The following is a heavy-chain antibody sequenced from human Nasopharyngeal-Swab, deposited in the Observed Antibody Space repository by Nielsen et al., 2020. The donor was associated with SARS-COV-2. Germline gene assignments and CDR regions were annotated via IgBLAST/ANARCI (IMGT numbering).Heavy chain of an antibody. J-gene: IGHJ4*02. V-gene: IGHV3-23*01. Sequence: GESLKISCAASGFTFSSYAMSWVRQAPGKGLEWVSAISGSGTTYYTDSVKGRFTISRDNSKNTLYLQMNSLRAEDTAVYYCARVGSSSWQFDYWGQGTLVTVSS. CDR2: ISGSGTT. CDR3: ARVGSSSWQFDY. D-gene: IGHD6-13*01. CDR1: GFTFSSYA.